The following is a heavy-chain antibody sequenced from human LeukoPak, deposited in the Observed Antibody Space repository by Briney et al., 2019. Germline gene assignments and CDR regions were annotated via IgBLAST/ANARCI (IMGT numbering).Heavy chain of an antibody. V-gene: IGHV3-21*01. CDR1: GLAFSTYS. Sequence: GWSLRLSCAASGLAFSTYSMNWVRQAPGKGLEWVSSISSSSTYIYYADSMKGRFTISRDNAKNSLYLQMNSLRAEDTAVYYCARARGCSTTSCSFDYWGQGSLVTVSS. CDR2: ISSSSTYI. D-gene: IGHD2-2*01. CDR3: ARARGCSTTSCSFDY. J-gene: IGHJ4*02.